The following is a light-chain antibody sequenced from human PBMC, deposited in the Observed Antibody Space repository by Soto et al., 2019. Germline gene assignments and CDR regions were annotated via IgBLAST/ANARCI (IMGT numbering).Light chain of an antibody. CDR1: ERIYSAY. CDR2: GAS. CDR3: QQYSKWPPT. V-gene: IGKV3-15*01. J-gene: IGKJ1*01. Sequence: EVVLTQSPGTLSLSRGERATLSCRASERIYSAYLAWYQQKPGQAPRLLIYGASPRATGTPARFSGSGSGTEFTLTISSLESEDFAVYYCQQYSKWPPTFGQGTKV.